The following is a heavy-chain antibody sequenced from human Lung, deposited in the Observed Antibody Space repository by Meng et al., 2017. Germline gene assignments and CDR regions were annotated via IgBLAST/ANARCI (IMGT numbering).Heavy chain of an antibody. J-gene: IGHJ4*02. CDR3: ARGLGEAGVPRTMFDY. CDR2: IYYSGGI. CDR1: VVSTSRRKW. V-gene: IGHV4-4*02. Sequence: QWAGPGQVTRSGALSLTCVCSVVSTSRRKWWGWVRQPTGKGLEWCGEIYYSGGIKYTPALERGVTIPVDEAKNQFSLKLSYVTAADTAVYYCARGLGEAGVPRTMFDYWGQGTLVTVSS. D-gene: IGHD2/OR15-2a*01.